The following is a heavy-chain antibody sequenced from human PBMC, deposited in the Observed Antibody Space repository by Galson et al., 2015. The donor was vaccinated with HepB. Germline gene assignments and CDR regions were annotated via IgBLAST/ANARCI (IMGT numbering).Heavy chain of an antibody. D-gene: IGHD3-22*01. CDR3: ARSPHYYDSSGYYIWFDP. V-gene: IGHV1-2*06. Sequence: SVKVSCKASGYTFTGYYMHWVRQAPGQGLEWMGRINPNSGGTNYAQKFQGRVTMTRDTSISTAYMELSRLRSDDTAVYYCARSPHYYDSSGYYIWFDPWGQGTLVTVSS. CDR2: INPNSGGT. J-gene: IGHJ5*02. CDR1: GYTFTGYY.